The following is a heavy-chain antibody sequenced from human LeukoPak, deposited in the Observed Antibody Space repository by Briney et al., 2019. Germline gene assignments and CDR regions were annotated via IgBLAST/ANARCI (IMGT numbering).Heavy chain of an antibody. V-gene: IGHV1-2*02. CDR1: GYTFTGYY. D-gene: IGHD3-10*01. CDR2: INPNSGDT. J-gene: IGHJ3*02. CDR3: ARGRLGSGSQYDAFDI. Sequence: ASLKVSCTASGYTFTGYYMHWVRQAPGQGLEWMGWINPNSGDTYYAEKFQGRVTMTRDTSISTAYMQLSRLTSDDTAVFYCARGRLGSGSQYDAFDIWGQGTMVTVSS.